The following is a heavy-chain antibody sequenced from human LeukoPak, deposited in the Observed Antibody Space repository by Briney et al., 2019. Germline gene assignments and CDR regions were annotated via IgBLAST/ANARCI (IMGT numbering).Heavy chain of an antibody. CDR2: MHYTGST. V-gene: IGHV4-39*01. CDR1: GVSISSGSYY. J-gene: IGHJ4*02. Sequence: PSETLSLTCTVSGVSISSGSYYWAWIRQPPGESLEGISSMHYTGSTYYNPSLKTRATISVDTSKNQLSLKLRSVTAADTAVYYCARRDYFDSWGRGTLVTVSS. CDR3: ARRDYFDS.